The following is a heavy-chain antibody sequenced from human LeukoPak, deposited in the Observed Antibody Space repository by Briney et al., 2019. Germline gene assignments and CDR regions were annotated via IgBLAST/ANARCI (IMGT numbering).Heavy chain of an antibody. J-gene: IGHJ4*02. D-gene: IGHD5-18*01. Sequence: PGGSLRLSCAASGFTFSSYWMSWVRQAPGKGLEWVANIKQDGSEKYYVDSVKGRFTISRDNAKNSLYLQMNSLRAEDTAVYYCAKDRSYGHFDYWGQGTLVAVSS. V-gene: IGHV3-7*03. CDR2: IKQDGSEK. CDR1: GFTFSSYW. CDR3: AKDRSYGHFDY.